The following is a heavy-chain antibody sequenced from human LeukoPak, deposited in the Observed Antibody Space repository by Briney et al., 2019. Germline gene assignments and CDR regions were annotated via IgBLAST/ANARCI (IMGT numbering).Heavy chain of an antibody. CDR3: ARRRGDGRPFDY. CDR2: IYYSGRT. J-gene: IGHJ4*02. Sequence: SETLSLTCTVSGGSISSSSYYWGWIRQPPGKGLEWIGNIYYSGRTYYNPSLKSRVTISVDTSKNQFSLKLSSVTAADTAVYYCARRRGDGRPFDYWGQGTLVTVSS. D-gene: IGHD4-17*01. V-gene: IGHV4-39*01. CDR1: GGSISSSSYY.